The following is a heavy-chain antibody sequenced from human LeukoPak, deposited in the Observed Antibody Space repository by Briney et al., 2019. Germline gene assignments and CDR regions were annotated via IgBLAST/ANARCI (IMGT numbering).Heavy chain of an antibody. CDR2: VYHTGHT. Sequence: SETLSLTCTVSGDSISGYYWSWIRQPPGKGLGWIGYVYHTGHTHYSPSLKSRVTVSLDTSRNQVSLILSSVTAADTAVYYCARHRFGHLFDYWGQGTLVFVSS. D-gene: IGHD3-16*01. CDR3: ARHRFGHLFDY. J-gene: IGHJ4*02. CDR1: GDSISGYY. V-gene: IGHV4-59*01.